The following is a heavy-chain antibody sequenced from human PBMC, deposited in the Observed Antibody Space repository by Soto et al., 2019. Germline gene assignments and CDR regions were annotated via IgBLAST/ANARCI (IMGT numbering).Heavy chain of an antibody. CDR3: ARISGYGIDY. CDR2: IFSNDEK. J-gene: IGHJ4*02. D-gene: IGHD4-17*01. V-gene: IGHV2-26*01. Sequence: QVTLKESGPVLVKPTETLTLTCTVSDFSLSTARMGVNWIRQPPGKALEWLAHIFSNDEKSYSTSLKSRLTISKHTSKSQVVLTMTNMDPMDTATYYCARISGYGIDYWGQGTLVTVSS. CDR1: DFSLSTARMG.